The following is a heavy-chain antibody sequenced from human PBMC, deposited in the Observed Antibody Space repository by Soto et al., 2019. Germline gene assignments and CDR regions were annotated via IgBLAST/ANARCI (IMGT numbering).Heavy chain of an antibody. CDR1: GFTTNNYY. CDR3: ARVTAVAATRWFDP. CDR2: IYSGGTT. D-gene: IGHD6-19*01. Sequence: VQLVESGGGLVQPGGSLRLSCAASGFTTNNYYMTWVRQAPGKGLEWVSVIYSGGTTFYADSVKGRFTISRDKNTLYLQLSDLRAEDTAVYYCARVTAVAATRWFDPWGQGTLVTVSS. V-gene: IGHV3-53*01. J-gene: IGHJ5*02.